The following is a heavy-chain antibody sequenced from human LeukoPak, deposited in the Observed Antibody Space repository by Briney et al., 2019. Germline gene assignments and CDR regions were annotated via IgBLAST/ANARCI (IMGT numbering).Heavy chain of an antibody. V-gene: IGHV3-21*01. D-gene: IGHD6-13*01. J-gene: IGHJ5*02. Sequence: GGSLRLSCVASGYDFSGYTFTWVRQAPGKGLEYVSSISKSSALKYCADSVKGRFTISRDNSKNTLYLQMNSLRAEDTAVYYCARGRANVAAADNWFDPWGQGTLVTVSS. CDR1: GYDFSGYT. CDR2: ISKSSALK. CDR3: ARGRANVAAADNWFDP.